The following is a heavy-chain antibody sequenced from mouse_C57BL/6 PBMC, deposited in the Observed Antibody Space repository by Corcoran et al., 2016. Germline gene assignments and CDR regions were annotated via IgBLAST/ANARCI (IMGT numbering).Heavy chain of an antibody. CDR3: ARLRYGSSGDNAMDY. CDR2: INPNNGGT. J-gene: IGHJ4*01. V-gene: IGHV1-18*01. CDR1: GYTFTDYN. Sequence: EVQLQQSGPELVKPGASVKIPCKASGYTFTDYNMDWVKQSHGKSLEWIGDINPNNGGTIYNQKFKGKATLTVDKSSSTAYMELRSLTSEDTAVYYCARLRYGSSGDNAMDYWGQGTSVTVSS. D-gene: IGHD1-1*01.